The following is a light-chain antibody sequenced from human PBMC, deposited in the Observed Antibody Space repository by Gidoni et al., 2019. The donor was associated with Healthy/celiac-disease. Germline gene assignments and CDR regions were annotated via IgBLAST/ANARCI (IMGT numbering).Light chain of an antibody. V-gene: IGKV1-39*01. CDR1: QSISSY. CDR3: QQSYSTLWT. Sequence: DIQRTQSPSSLSESVGDRVTITCRASQSISSYLNRYQQKPGKAPKLLIYAASSLQSGVPSRFCGSGSGTDFTLTIRRLQPEDFATYYCQQSYSTLWTFGQGTKVEIK. CDR2: AAS. J-gene: IGKJ1*01.